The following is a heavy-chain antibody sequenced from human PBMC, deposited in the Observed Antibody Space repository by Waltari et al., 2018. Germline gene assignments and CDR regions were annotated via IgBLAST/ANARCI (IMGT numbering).Heavy chain of an antibody. J-gene: IGHJ4*02. V-gene: IGHV3-23*01. CDR3: AKDRHGYCQPVDS. CDR2: ISGGGIST. Sequence: EVQLLESGGNLVQSGGSLRLSCAASGFIFNSCAMSWVRQAPGKGMEWVSTISGGGISTYYADSVKGRFTISRDNSKNTLSLQMNSLRAEDTAIYYCAKDRHGYCQPVDSWGQGTLVTVSS. D-gene: IGHD3-22*01. CDR1: GFIFNSCA.